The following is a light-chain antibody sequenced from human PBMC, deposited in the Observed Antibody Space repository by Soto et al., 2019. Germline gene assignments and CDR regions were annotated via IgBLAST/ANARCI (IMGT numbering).Light chain of an antibody. J-gene: IGLJ2*01. CDR3: SSYTSSSTVV. V-gene: IGLV2-14*01. CDR1: SSDVGTYNY. CDR2: EVS. Sequence: QSALTQPASVSGSPGQSITISCTGTSSDVGTYNYVSWYQQHPGKAPKLMIYEVSNRPSGVSNRFSGSKFGNTASLTTSGLQAEDEADYYCSSYTSSSTVVFGGGTKVTVL.